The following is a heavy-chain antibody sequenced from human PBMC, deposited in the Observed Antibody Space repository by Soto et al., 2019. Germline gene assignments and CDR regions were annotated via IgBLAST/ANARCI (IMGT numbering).Heavy chain of an antibody. CDR1: GGSISTYF. D-gene: IGHD3-10*01. CDR2: IHHSEST. V-gene: IGHV4-59*01. Sequence: SETLSLTCTVSGGSISTYFWSWIRQPPGKGLEWIGYIHHSESTYYNPSLKSRVTISVDTSKNQFSLKLNSVTAADTAVYYCARESAGSGKNNWFDPWGQGTLVTVSS. CDR3: ARESAGSGKNNWFDP. J-gene: IGHJ5*02.